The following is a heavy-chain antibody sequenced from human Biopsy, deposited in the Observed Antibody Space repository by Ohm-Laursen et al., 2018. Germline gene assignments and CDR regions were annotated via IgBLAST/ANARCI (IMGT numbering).Heavy chain of an antibody. Sequence: ETLSLTCTASGFTVSRNYMTWVRQAPGKGLEWVSVIDSGGYTHYTDSVKGRFTISRDNSKNTLYLQMNNLSAEDTAVYYCARSTYYYESSGTRRGLDIWGQGTMVTVSS. CDR2: IDSGGYT. D-gene: IGHD3-22*01. CDR1: GFTVSRNY. V-gene: IGHV3-53*01. J-gene: IGHJ3*02. CDR3: ARSTYYYESSGTRRGLDI.